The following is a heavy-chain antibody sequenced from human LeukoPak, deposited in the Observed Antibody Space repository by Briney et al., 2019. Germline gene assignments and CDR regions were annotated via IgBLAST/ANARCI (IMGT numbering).Heavy chain of an antibody. CDR1: GFTFDDYA. CDR2: ISGDGGST. Sequence: GGSLRLSCAASGFTFDDYAMHWVRQAPGKGLEWVSLISGDGGSTYYADSVKGRFTISRDNSKNSLYLQMNSLRTEDTALYYCAKDKEAFIAAAGEIFDYWGQGTLVTVSS. D-gene: IGHD6-13*01. V-gene: IGHV3-43*02. J-gene: IGHJ4*02. CDR3: AKDKEAFIAAAGEIFDY.